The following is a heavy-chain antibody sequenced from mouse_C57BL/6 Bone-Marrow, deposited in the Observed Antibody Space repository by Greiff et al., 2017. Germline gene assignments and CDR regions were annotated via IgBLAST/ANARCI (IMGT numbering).Heavy chain of an antibody. D-gene: IGHD1-1*01. J-gene: IGHJ2*01. CDR2: ISSGGDYI. Sequence: DVMLVESGEGLVKPGGSLKLSCAASGFTFSSYAMSWVRQTPEKRLEWVAYISSGGDYIYYADTVKGRFTISRDTARNTLYLQMSRLKSEDTAMYYCRRVYYYPFDYWGQGTTLTVSA. CDR1: GFTFSSYA. V-gene: IGHV5-9-1*02. CDR3: RRVYYYPFDY.